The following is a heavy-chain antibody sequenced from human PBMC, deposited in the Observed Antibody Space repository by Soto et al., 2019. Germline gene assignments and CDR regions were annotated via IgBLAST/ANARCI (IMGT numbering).Heavy chain of an antibody. CDR3: ARPAAMIHYYYGMDV. D-gene: IGHD2-2*01. V-gene: IGHV3-30*03. CDR2: ISYDGSNK. Sequence: QVQLVESGGGVVQPGRSLRLSCAASGFTFSSYGMHWVRQAPGKGLEWVAVISYDGSNKYYADSLKGRFTISRDNSKSTLYLQMNSLRAEDTAVYYCARPAAMIHYYYGMDVWCQGTTVTVSS. CDR1: GFTFSSYG. J-gene: IGHJ6*02.